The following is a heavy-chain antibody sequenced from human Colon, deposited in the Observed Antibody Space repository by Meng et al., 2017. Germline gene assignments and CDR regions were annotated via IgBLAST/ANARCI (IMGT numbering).Heavy chain of an antibody. D-gene: IGHD2-2*01. Sequence: GESLKISCAASGFTFSSCWMSWVRQAPGKGLEWVAHINQDGGVKSYVGSVKGRFTISRDNAKNSLYLQMNSLRVDDTAIYYCARSADGNKYYYYSMAVWGQGTTVTVSS. CDR1: GFTFSSCW. V-gene: IGHV3-7*03. CDR3: ARSADGNKYYYYSMAV. J-gene: IGHJ6*02. CDR2: INQDGGVK.